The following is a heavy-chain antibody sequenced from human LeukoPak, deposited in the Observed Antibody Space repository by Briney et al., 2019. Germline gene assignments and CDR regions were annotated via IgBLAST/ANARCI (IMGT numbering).Heavy chain of an antibody. CDR1: GYTVTGYY. Sequence: ASVKVSCKASGYTVTGYYMHWVRQAPGQGLEWMGWINPNSGGTNYAQKFQGRVTMTRDTSISTAYMELSRLRSDDTAVYYCAREDLGNNWFDPWGQGTLVTVSS. CDR3: AREDLGNNWFDP. V-gene: IGHV1-2*02. CDR2: INPNSGGT. J-gene: IGHJ5*02.